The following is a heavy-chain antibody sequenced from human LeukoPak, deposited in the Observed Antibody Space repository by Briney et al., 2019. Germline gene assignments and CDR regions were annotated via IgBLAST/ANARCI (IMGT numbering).Heavy chain of an antibody. Sequence: ASVKVSCKASGYTFTSYGISWVRQAPGQGLEWMGWISAYNGNTNYAQKLQGRVTMTTDTSTSTAYMELRSLRSDDTAVYYCARDNEPASYYGMDVWGQGTTVTVSS. CDR1: GYTFTSYG. D-gene: IGHD1-1*01. CDR3: ARDNEPASYYGMDV. J-gene: IGHJ6*02. CDR2: ISAYNGNT. V-gene: IGHV1-18*01.